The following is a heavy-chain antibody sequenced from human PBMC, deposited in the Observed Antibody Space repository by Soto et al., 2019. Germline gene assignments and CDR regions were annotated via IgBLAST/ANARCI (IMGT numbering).Heavy chain of an antibody. CDR1: GGSISSYY. CDR3: ARCGGGSCLDHHGLDV. CDR2: IYYSGST. Sequence: PSETLSLTCTVSGGSISSYYWSWIRQPPGKGLEWIGYIYYSGSTNYNPSLKSRVTISVDTSKNQFSLKLSSVTAADTAVYFCARCGGGSCLDHHGLDVWGQGTTVTVSS. V-gene: IGHV4-59*01. D-gene: IGHD2-15*01. J-gene: IGHJ6*02.